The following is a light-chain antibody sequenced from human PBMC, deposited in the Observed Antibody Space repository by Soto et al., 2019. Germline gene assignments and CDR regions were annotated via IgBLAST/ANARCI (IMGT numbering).Light chain of an antibody. CDR1: SGHSSYA. Sequence: QPVLTQSPSASASLGASVKLTCTLSSGHSSYAIAWHQQQPEKGPRYLMKVNSDGSQSKGDGIPDRFSGSSSGAERYLTISSLQSEDEADYYCQTWGTGILVFGGGTKGPS. CDR3: QTWGTGILV. CDR2: VNSDGSQ. V-gene: IGLV4-69*01. J-gene: IGLJ3*02.